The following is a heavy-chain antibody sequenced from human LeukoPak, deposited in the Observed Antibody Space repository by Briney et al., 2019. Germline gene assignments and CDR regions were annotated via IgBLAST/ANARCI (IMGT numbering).Heavy chain of an antibody. J-gene: IGHJ3*02. V-gene: IGHV4-38-2*01. D-gene: IGHD3-22*01. CDR2: IHHSGST. CDR3: ARLKNYYGTSAYYYEGAFDI. Sequence: KASETLSLTCVVSRYSINSGYYWGWIRQPPGKGLEWIGSIHHSGSTYYNPSLKSRVTISVDTSKNQFSLKLTSVTAADTAVYYCARLKNYYGTSAYYYEGAFDIWGQGTMVTVSS. CDR1: RYSINSGYY.